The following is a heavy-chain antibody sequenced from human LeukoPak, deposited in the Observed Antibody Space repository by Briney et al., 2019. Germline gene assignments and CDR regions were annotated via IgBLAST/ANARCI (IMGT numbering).Heavy chain of an antibody. D-gene: IGHD3-10*02. CDR1: GFTFSSYG. Sequence: LXXXCAASGFTFSSYGMSWVRQAPGKGLEWVSAISGSGGSTYYADSVKGRFTISRDNSKNTLYLQMKRLREEDTAVYYCXXLGITMIGGVWGKGTTVTISS. CDR3: XXLGITMIGGV. CDR2: ISGSGGST. V-gene: IGHV3-23*01. J-gene: IGHJ6*04.